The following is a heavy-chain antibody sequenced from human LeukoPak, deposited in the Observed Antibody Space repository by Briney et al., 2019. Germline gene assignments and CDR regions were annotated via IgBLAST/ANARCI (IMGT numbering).Heavy chain of an antibody. CDR3: ARDEGELVPFDY. CDR2: ISYDGSNK. J-gene: IGHJ4*02. CDR1: GFTFSSYA. Sequence: GRSLRLSCAASGFTFSSYAMHWVRQAPGKGLEWVAVISYDGSNKYYADSVKGRFTISRDNSKNTLYLQMNSLRAEDTAVYYCARDEGELVPFDYWGQGTLVTVSS. D-gene: IGHD6-13*01. V-gene: IGHV3-30-3*01.